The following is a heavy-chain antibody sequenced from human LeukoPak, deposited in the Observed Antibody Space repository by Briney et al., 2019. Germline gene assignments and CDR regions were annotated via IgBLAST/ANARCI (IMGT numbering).Heavy chain of an antibody. Sequence: GGSLRLSCAASGFTFSSYWMSWVRQAPLKGLEWVANMDQDGNQKYYVDSVKGRITISRDNAKNSLYLQMNSLRAEDTAVYYCARYGSGIDNAFDIWGQGTMVTVSS. J-gene: IGHJ3*02. CDR3: ARYGSGIDNAFDI. D-gene: IGHD3-10*01. V-gene: IGHV3-7*01. CDR1: GFTFSSYW. CDR2: MDQDGNQK.